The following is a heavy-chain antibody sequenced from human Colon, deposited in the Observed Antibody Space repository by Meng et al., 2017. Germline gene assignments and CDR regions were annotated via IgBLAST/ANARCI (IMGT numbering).Heavy chain of an antibody. J-gene: IGHJ4*02. CDR2: ISSSSSYI. D-gene: IGHD3-22*01. Sequence: GGSLRLSCAASGFTFSSYSMNWVRQAPGKGLEWVSSISSSSSYIYYADSVKGRFTISRDNAKNSLYLQMNSLRAEDTAVYYCARDYYYDSSGYRLYYFDYWDQGTLITVSS. V-gene: IGHV3-21*01. CDR3: ARDYYYDSSGYRLYYFDY. CDR1: GFTFSSYS.